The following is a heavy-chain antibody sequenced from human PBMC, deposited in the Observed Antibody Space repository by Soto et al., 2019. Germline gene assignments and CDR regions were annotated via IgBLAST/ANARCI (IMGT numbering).Heavy chain of an antibody. V-gene: IGHV1-69*02. Sequence: QVQLVQSGAEVKKPGSSVKVSCKASGGTFSSYTINWVRQAPGQGLEWVGRIIPILGIAKNAQKFQGRVTITADKSTSTAHMELSSLRSEDTAVYYCAAEYGANSAWGQGTLVTVSS. J-gene: IGHJ4*02. CDR3: AAEYGANSA. CDR2: IIPILGIA. D-gene: IGHD4-17*01. CDR1: GGTFSSYT.